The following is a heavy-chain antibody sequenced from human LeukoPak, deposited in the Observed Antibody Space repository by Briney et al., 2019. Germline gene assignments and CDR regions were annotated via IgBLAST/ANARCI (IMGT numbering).Heavy chain of an antibody. CDR2: ISSSGSTI. CDR3: ARDDYYDSSGVYYYGMDV. J-gene: IGHJ6*02. Sequence: GGSLRLSCAASGFTFSDYYMSWIRQAPGKGLEWVSYISSSGSTIYYADSVKGRFTISRDNAKNSLYLQMNSLRAEDTAVYYRARDDYYDSSGVYYYGMDVWGQGTKVTVSS. D-gene: IGHD3-22*01. CDR1: GFTFSDYY. V-gene: IGHV3-11*01.